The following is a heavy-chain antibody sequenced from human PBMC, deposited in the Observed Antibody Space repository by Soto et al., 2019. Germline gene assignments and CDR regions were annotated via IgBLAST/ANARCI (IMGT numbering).Heavy chain of an antibody. V-gene: IGHV1-18*01. D-gene: IGHD1-1*01. CDR1: GYTFTSYG. J-gene: IGHJ4*02. Sequence: ASVKVSCKASGYTFTSYGISWVRQAPGQGLEWMGWISAYNGNTNYAQKLQGRVTMTTDTSTSTAYMELRSLRSDDTAVYYCAIVADDFVYFDYWGQGTLVTVSS. CDR2: ISAYNGNT. CDR3: AIVADDFVYFDY.